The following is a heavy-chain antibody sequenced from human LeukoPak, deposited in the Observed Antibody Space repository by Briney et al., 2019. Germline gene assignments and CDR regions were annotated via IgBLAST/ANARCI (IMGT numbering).Heavy chain of an antibody. J-gene: IGHJ5*02. Sequence: SETLSLTCAVYGGSFSGYYWSWIRQPPGKGLEWIGEINHSGSTNYNPSLKSRVTISVDTSKNQFSLKLSSVTAADTAVYYCARGDIAVVPARKGWFDPWGQGTLVTVSS. D-gene: IGHD2-2*01. CDR1: GGSFSGYY. V-gene: IGHV4-34*01. CDR3: ARGDIAVVPARKGWFDP. CDR2: INHSGST.